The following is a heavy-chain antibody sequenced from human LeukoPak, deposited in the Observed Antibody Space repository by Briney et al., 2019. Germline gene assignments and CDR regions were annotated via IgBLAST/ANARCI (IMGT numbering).Heavy chain of an antibody. V-gene: IGHV3-9*01. CDR2: ISWNSGSI. Sequence: GGSLRLSCAASGFTFSNAWMSWVRRAPGKGLEWVSGISWNSGSIGYADSVKGRFTISRDNAKNSLYLQMNSLRAEDTALYYCAKDISLGFRWSTFDFWGQGTLVTVSS. CDR3: AKDISLGFRWSTFDF. CDR1: GFTFSNAW. D-gene: IGHD6-13*01. J-gene: IGHJ4*02.